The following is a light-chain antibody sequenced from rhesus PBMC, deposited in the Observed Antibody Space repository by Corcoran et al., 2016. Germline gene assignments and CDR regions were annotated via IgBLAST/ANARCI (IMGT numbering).Light chain of an antibody. CDR1: LGLSTW. CDR2: KAA. Sequence: DIQMTQSPSSLSASVGDKVTIACRASLGLSTWLAWYQQKPGKAPKLLIYKAASLQSGVPSRFSGSGSGTDFTLTISSLQPEDFATYYCLQDSSSPFTFGPGTKLDIK. J-gene: IGKJ3*01. V-gene: IGKV1-22*01. CDR3: LQDSSSPFT.